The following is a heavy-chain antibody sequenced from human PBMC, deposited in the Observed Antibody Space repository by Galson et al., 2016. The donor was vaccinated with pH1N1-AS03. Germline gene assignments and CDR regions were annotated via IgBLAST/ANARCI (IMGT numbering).Heavy chain of an antibody. CDR2: VKQDGSEK. V-gene: IGHV3-7*01. J-gene: IGHJ4*02. CDR3: ATSGSYRFAY. Sequence: SLRLSCAASGFTLSTYWMNWVRQVPGKGLEWIANVKQDGSEKHYVGSVRGRFTISRDNAKNSLDLQMNTLRVDDTAIYYCATSGSYRFAYWGQGALVTVSS. D-gene: IGHD1-26*01. CDR1: GFTLSTYW.